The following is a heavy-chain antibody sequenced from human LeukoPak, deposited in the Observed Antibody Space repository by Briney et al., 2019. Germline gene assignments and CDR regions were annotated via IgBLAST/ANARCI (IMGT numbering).Heavy chain of an antibody. CDR3: AKWGDYDVLTGYYVSDY. Sequence: GGSLRLSCAASGFTFSNYAMSWVRQAPGKGLEWVSAITGSGGNTYYADSVKGRFTISRDNSKNTVSLQMNSLRAEDTAVYYCAKWGDYDVLTGYYVSDYWGQGTLVTVSS. J-gene: IGHJ4*02. CDR1: GFTFSNYA. CDR2: ITGSGGNT. V-gene: IGHV3-23*01. D-gene: IGHD3-9*01.